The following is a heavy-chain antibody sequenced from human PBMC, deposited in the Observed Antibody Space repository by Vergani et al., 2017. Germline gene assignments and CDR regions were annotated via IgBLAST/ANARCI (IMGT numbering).Heavy chain of an antibody. Sequence: QVQLVESGGGVVQPGGSLRLSCAASGFTFSSYAMHWVRQAPGKGLEWVAVISYVGSNKYYAHSVKGRFTISRDNSKNTLYLQRNSLRAEDTAVYYWAKDGDRWGVAPTPFEYGGQGTLVTVSS. D-gene: IGHD3-10*01. CDR2: ISYVGSNK. CDR3: AKDGDRWGVAPTPFEY. CDR1: GFTFSSYA. J-gene: IGHJ4*02. V-gene: IGHV3-30*04.